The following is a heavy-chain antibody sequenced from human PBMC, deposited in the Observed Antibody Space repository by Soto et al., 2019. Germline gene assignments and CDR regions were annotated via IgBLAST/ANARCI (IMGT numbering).Heavy chain of an antibody. CDR1: GYTFTSYD. CDR3: ARRGAKLGYCSSTSCYRGGFNYYYYMDV. CDR2: MNPNSGNT. D-gene: IGHD2-2*01. V-gene: IGHV1-8*01. J-gene: IGHJ6*03. Sequence: ASVKVSCKASGYTFTSYDINWVRQATGQGLEWMGWMNPNSGNTGYAQKFQGRVTMTRNTSISTAYMELSSLRSEDTAVYYCARRGAKLGYCSSTSCYRGGFNYYYYMDVWGKGTTVTVSS.